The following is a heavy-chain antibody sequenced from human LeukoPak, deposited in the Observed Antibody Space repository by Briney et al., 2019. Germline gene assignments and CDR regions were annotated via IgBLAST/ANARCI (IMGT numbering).Heavy chain of an antibody. V-gene: IGHV4-59*11. CDR2: IYHSGAT. CDR1: GASISGHY. D-gene: IGHD5-24*01. Sequence: SETLSLTCLVSGASISGHYWSWLRQPPGKGLEWIGYIYHSGATRYTSSHKSRVTMSLDTSKNNFSLKLSAVTAADTAVYYCARGNGMATFPWDSWGQGTLVTVSS. J-gene: IGHJ4*02. CDR3: ARGNGMATFPWDS.